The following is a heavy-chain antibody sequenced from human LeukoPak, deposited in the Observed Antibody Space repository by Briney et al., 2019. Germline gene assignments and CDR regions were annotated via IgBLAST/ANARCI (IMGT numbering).Heavy chain of an antibody. J-gene: IGHJ6*03. D-gene: IGHD6-6*01. CDR3: ARGEWPAARRYYMDV. CDR2: IYYSGST. Sequence: SETLSLTCTVSGGSISSYYWSWIRQPPGKGLEWIGYIYYSGSTNYNPSLKSRVTISVDTSKNQFSLKLSSVTAADTAVYYCARGEWPAARRYYMDVWGKGTTVTVSS. CDR1: GGSISSYY. V-gene: IGHV4-59*01.